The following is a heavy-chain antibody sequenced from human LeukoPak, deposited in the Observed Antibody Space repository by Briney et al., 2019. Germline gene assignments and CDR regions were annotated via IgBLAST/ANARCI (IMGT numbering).Heavy chain of an antibody. D-gene: IGHD6-19*01. Sequence: SETLSLTCTVSGGSISSYYWSWLRQPPGKGLEWIGYIYYSGSTNYNPSLKRRVTISVDTSKNQFSLKLSSVTAADTAVYYCAREEVSGPDAFDIWGQGTMVTVSS. CDR1: GGSISSYY. V-gene: IGHV4-59*01. CDR2: IYYSGST. CDR3: AREEVSGPDAFDI. J-gene: IGHJ3*02.